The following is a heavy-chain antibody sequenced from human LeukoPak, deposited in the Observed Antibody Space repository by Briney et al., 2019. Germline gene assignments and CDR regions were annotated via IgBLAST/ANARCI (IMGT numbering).Heavy chain of an antibody. CDR1: GFTFDDYA. V-gene: IGHV3-9*01. Sequence: GRSLRLSCAASGFTFDDYAMQWVRQAPGKGLEWVSGISWNSGSIGYADSVKGRFTISRDNAKNSLYLQMNSLRAEDTALYYCARGDDYGDSLLAYWGQGTLVTVSS. J-gene: IGHJ4*02. CDR2: ISWNSGSI. D-gene: IGHD4-17*01. CDR3: ARGDDYGDSLLAY.